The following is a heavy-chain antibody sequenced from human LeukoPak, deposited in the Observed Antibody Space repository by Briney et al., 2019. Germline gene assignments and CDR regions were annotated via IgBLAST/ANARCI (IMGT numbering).Heavy chain of an antibody. Sequence: SVKVSCKASGGTFSRYAMSWVRQAPGQGLEWMGGIIPIFGTASFAQKFQGRVTITADESTGTAYMELSSLRSEDTAIYYCARDNSVGDNAWWFDPWGQGTLVTVSS. V-gene: IGHV1-69*13. J-gene: IGHJ5*02. CDR3: ARDNSVGDNAWWFDP. D-gene: IGHD1-26*01. CDR2: IIPIFGTA. CDR1: GGTFSRYA.